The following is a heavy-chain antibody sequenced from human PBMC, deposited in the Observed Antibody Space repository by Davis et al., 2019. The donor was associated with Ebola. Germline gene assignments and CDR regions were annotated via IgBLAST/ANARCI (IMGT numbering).Heavy chain of an antibody. V-gene: IGHV3-21*01. CDR2: ISSSSSYI. J-gene: IGHJ6*02. D-gene: IGHD2-8*02. CDR1: GFTVSSYS. CDR3: ARDKRYCTGGVCYDYYYGMDV. Sequence: GESLKISCAASGFTVSSYSMNWVRQAPGKGLEWVSSISSSSSYIYYADSVKGRFTISRDNAKNSLYLQMNSLRAEDTAVYYCARDKRYCTGGVCYDYYYGMDVWGQGTTVTVSS.